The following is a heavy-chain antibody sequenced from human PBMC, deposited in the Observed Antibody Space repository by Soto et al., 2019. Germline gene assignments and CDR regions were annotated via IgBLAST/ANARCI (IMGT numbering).Heavy chain of an antibody. CDR1: GDSYSISTYS. CDR2: IYQSGVT. J-gene: IGHJ5*02. Sequence: PSGTLSLTCNMSGDSYSISTYSWSWIRQPPGKALQWIGFIYQSGVTSYNPSLASRVSISLDRSNNQCSLKLKSVTAADTALYFCAGMPYTSGLRFDPWGPGTLVTDS. CDR3: AGMPYTSGLRFDP. V-gene: IGHV4-30-2*01. D-gene: IGHD6-19*01.